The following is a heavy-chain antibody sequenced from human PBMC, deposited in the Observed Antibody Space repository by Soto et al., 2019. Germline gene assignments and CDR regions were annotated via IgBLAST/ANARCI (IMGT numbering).Heavy chain of an antibody. CDR3: VRGLRGPGCRNSPCYYYDY. V-gene: IGHV2-5*04. Sequence: VSGPTLVNPTQTLTLTCTFSGFSLTTSGVGVGWIRQPPGEAPEWLAVIYWDGDKRYSPSLRNRLTITGDASRSQVVLTMTNMDPVDTGTYFCVRGLRGPGCRNSPCYYYDYWGQGTLVTVSS. CDR2: IYWDGDK. J-gene: IGHJ4*02. CDR1: GFSLTTSGVG. D-gene: IGHD3-22*01.